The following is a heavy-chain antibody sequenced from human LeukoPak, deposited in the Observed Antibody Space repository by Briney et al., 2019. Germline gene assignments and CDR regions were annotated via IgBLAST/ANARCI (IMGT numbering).Heavy chain of an antibody. CDR2: INHSGST. D-gene: IGHD3-10*01. Sequence: SETLSLTCAVYGGSFSGYYWSWIRQPPGKGLEWIGEINHSGSTNYNPSLKSRVSISVDTSKNQFSLKLSSVTAADTAVYYCATQKIYYGADFWGQGTLVTVSS. CDR3: ATQKIYYGADF. CDR1: GGSFSGYY. V-gene: IGHV4-34*01. J-gene: IGHJ4*02.